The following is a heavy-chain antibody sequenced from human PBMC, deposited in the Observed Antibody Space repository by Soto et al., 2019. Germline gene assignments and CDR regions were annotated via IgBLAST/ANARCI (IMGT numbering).Heavy chain of an antibody. CDR2: IFSGDNT. Sequence: EVQLVESGGGLLQPGGSLTLSCAASGFTVSGNYITWVRQPPGKGLEWVSVIFSGDNTYYSDSVKGRFTISRDNSKNTVYLQMNRLRGDDTAVYFCATGLTLPVRPSFDTWGQGTLLTVSS. D-gene: IGHD2-21*02. CDR3: ATGLTLPVRPSFDT. V-gene: IGHV3-53*01. CDR1: GFTVSGNY. J-gene: IGHJ5*02.